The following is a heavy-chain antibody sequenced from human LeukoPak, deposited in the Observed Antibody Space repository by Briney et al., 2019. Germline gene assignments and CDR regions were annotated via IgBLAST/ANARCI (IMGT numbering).Heavy chain of an antibody. D-gene: IGHD5-24*01. V-gene: IGHV4-39*01. CDR1: VDSINSSRHY. J-gene: IGHJ4*02. Sequence: PSETLSLTCSVSVDSINSSRHYWDWIPQPPGKVLEWIGNFYYRGNTYYNPSLKSRVTISVDPSKNQFSLKLTSVTAADTAVYYCARRRWLQEIDYWGQGTLVTVSS. CDR3: ARRRWLQEIDY. CDR2: FYYRGNT.